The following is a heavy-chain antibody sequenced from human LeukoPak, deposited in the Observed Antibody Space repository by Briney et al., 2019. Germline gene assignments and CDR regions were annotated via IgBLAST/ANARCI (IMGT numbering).Heavy chain of an antibody. CDR3: ARGTYYYDSSGYYHFDY. Sequence: GGSLRLSCAASGFTFSSYWMSWVRQAPGKGLEWVANIKQDGSEKYYVDSVKGRFTISRDNAKNSLYLQMNSLRAEDTAVYYCARGTYYYDSSGYYHFDYWGQGTLVTVSS. CDR2: IKQDGSEK. V-gene: IGHV3-7*01. CDR1: GFTFSSYW. D-gene: IGHD3-22*01. J-gene: IGHJ4*02.